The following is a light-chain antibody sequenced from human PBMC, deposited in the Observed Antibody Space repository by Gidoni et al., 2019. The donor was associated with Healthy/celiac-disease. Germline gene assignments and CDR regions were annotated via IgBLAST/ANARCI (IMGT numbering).Light chain of an antibody. CDR2: LGS. CDR3: MQALQTHKT. Sequence: DIVMTQSPLSLPVTPGEPASISCRSSQSLLHSNGYNYLDWYLQKPGQSPQLLIYLGSNRASGVPDRFSGSGSGTDFTLKISRVEDEDVGVYYCMQALQTHKTFGQGTKVEIK. V-gene: IGKV2-28*01. J-gene: IGKJ1*01. CDR1: QSLLHSNGYNY.